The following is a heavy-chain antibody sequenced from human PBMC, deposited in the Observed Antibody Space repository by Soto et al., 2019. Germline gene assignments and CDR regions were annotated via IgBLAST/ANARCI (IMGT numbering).Heavy chain of an antibody. Sequence: SGAEVKKPGASVKVSCQASGYTFGSYGMTWVRQAPGQGLEWMGWISAYNGNTDYAQKFQGRVTLTTDTSTDTAYMELRSLRSDDTAVYYCARDRVVVPGWFDPWGQGTLVTVSS. D-gene: IGHD3-3*01. CDR2: ISAYNGNT. CDR1: GYTFGSYG. V-gene: IGHV1-18*01. J-gene: IGHJ5*02. CDR3: ARDRVVVPGWFDP.